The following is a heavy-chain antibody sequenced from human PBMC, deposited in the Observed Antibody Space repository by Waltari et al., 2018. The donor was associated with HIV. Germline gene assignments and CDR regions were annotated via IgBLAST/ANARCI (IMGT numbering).Heavy chain of an antibody. CDR1: GYNFTKYG. Sequence: QVHLVQSGAELRKPGASVRVSCTASGYNFTKYGITWVRQAPGQGLEWMGWISGYNGDTKYAQKVRGRVTMTTDTSTSTAYLEMGSLRFDDTAVYYCARDHYYGSSGYYSDYWGQGTLVTVSS. CDR2: ISGYNGDT. CDR3: ARDHYYGSSGYYSDY. V-gene: IGHV1-18*01. D-gene: IGHD3-22*01. J-gene: IGHJ4*02.